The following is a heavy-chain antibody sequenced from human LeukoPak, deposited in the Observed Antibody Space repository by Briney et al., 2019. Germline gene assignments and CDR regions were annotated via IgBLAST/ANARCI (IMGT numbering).Heavy chain of an antibody. CDR3: ARDFSLWFDY. CDR1: GYTLTELS. J-gene: IGHJ4*02. Sequence: GASVKVSCKVSGYTLTELSMHWVRQAPGQGLEWMGRINANSGGTDYAEKFQGRVTMTRDTSIGTAYMEVSRLIYDDTAVYYCARDFSLWFDYWGQGTLVTVSS. V-gene: IGHV1-2*06. CDR2: INANSGGT. D-gene: IGHD3-10*01.